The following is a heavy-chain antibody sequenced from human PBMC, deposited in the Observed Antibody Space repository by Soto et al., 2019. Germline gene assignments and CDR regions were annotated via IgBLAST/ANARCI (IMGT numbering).Heavy chain of an antibody. V-gene: IGHV3-66*01. Sequence: GGSLRLSCAASGFTVSSNYMSWVRQAPGKGLEWVSVIYSGGSTYYADSVKGRFTISRDNSKNTLYLQMNSLRAEDTAVYYCAREGGYYYGSGSPYYYMDVWGKGTTVTVSS. CDR1: GFTVSSNY. CDR2: IYSGGST. D-gene: IGHD3-10*01. CDR3: AREGGYYYGSGSPYYYMDV. J-gene: IGHJ6*03.